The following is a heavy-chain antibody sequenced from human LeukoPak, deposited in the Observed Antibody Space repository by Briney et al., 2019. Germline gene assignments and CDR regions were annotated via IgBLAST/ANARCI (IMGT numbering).Heavy chain of an antibody. CDR3: ARIHGHGVSDY. Sequence: GASVKVSCKASGYTFTSYYMHWVRQAPGQGLEWMGIINPSGGSTSYAQKFQGRVTMTRDMSTSTVYMELSSLRSEDTAVYYCARIHGHGVSDYWGQGTLVTVSS. CDR2: INPSGGST. D-gene: IGHD3-3*01. J-gene: IGHJ4*02. V-gene: IGHV1-46*01. CDR1: GYTFTSYY.